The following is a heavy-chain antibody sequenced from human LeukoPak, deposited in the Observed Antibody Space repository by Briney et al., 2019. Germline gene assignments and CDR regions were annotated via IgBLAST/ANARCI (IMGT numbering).Heavy chain of an antibody. CDR2: TKTEVSTE. Sequence: GGSLTLSRAASRPTFRIYWVGWVRPAPGGGLEWVANTKTEVSTENYADSLRGRFTTSRDKANNLLYLQMSRLRAEDTAVYYCARDQGPTPYYYYGMDVWGQGTTVTVSS. CDR1: RPTFRIYW. J-gene: IGHJ6*02. V-gene: IGHV3-7*01. CDR3: ARDQGPTPYYYYGMDV.